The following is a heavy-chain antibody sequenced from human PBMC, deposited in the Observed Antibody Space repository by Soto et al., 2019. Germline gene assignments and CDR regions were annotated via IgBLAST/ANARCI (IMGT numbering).Heavy chain of an antibody. CDR1: GGTFSTSP. J-gene: IGHJ5*02. V-gene: IGHV1-69*04. Sequence: QVQLVQSGAEVRKPGSSVKVSCKASGGTFSTSPIAWVRQAPGQGFEWMGTIIPIIDKATYKENFQARLPITADKSTNTAYLELGSLRFEDTAVYFFATIPWNADNSWFDPWGQGTLVSVS. CDR3: ATIPWNADNSWFDP. CDR2: IIPIIDKA. D-gene: IGHD1-1*01.